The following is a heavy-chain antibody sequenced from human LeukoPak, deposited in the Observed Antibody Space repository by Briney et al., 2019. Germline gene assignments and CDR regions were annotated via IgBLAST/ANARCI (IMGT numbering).Heavy chain of an antibody. Sequence: SETLSLTCAVSGYSISSSNWWGWIRQPPGKVLEWIGYIYYSGSIYYNPSLKSRVTMSVDTSKNQFSLKLSSVTAVDTAVHYCARVHCGGDCYARSYWYFDLWGRGTLVTVSS. D-gene: IGHD2-21*02. J-gene: IGHJ2*01. CDR1: GYSISSSNW. CDR2: IYYSGSI. CDR3: ARVHCGGDCYARSYWYFDL. V-gene: IGHV4-28*05.